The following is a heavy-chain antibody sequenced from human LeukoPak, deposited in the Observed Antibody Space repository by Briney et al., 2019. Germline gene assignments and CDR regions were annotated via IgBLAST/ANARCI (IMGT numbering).Heavy chain of an antibody. V-gene: IGHV3-30*04. CDR2: IAYDGSIY. D-gene: IGHD1-1*01. CDR1: GFTFSSYA. Sequence: GGSLRLSCAASGFTFSSYAMHWVRQAPGKGLEWVAVIAYDGSIYYYIDSVKGRFTISRDNSKNTLYLQMNSLKPEDTALYYCQSNDDSFDYWGQGTLVTVSS. J-gene: IGHJ4*02. CDR3: QSNDDSFDY.